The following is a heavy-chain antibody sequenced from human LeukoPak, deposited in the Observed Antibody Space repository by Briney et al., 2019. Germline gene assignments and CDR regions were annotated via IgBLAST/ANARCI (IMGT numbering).Heavy chain of an antibody. CDR3: ARALPHRRLMDTTMEQHWFDP. J-gene: IGHJ5*02. D-gene: IGHD5-18*01. Sequence: SVKVSCKASGGTFSSYAISWVRQAPGRGLEWMGGIIPIFGTANYAQKFQGRVTMTRDMSTSTVYMELSSLRSEDTAMYYCARALPHRRLMDTTMEQHWFDPWGQGTLVTVSS. CDR2: IIPIFGTA. CDR1: GGTFSSYA. V-gene: IGHV1-69*05.